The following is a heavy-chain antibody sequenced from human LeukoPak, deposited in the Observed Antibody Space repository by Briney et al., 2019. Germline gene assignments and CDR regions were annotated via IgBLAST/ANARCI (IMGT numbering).Heavy chain of an antibody. D-gene: IGHD2-8*01. Sequence: SETLSLTCTVSGGSISSYYWSWIRQPPGKGLEWIGYIYYSGSTNCNPSPKSRVTISVDTSKNQFSLKLSSVTAADTAVYYCARAEDVLIKGLVAFDIWGQGTMVTVSS. J-gene: IGHJ3*02. V-gene: IGHV4-59*01. CDR3: ARAEDVLIKGLVAFDI. CDR1: GGSISSYY. CDR2: IYYSGST.